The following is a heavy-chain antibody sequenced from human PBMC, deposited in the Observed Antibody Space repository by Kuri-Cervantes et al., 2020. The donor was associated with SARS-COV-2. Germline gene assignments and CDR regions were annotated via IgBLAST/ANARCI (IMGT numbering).Heavy chain of an antibody. J-gene: IGHJ4*02. Sequence: GGSLRLSCAASGFTFSSYWMHWVRQAPGKGLVWVSRINSDGSSTSYADSVKGRFTISRDNAKNTLYLQMNSLRAEDTAVYYCARDRTDYDFWSGYGTFDYWGQGTLVTVSS. CDR3: ARDRTDYDFWSGYGTFDY. CDR2: INSDGSST. V-gene: IGHV3-74*01. D-gene: IGHD3-3*01. CDR1: GFTFSSYW.